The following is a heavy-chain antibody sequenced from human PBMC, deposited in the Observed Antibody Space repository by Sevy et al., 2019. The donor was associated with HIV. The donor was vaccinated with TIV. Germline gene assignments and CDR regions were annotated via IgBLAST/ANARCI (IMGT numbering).Heavy chain of an antibody. CDR3: AHSGDYYDSSGYYLFDY. CDR1: GFSLSTSGVG. Sequence: SGPTLVNPTQTLTLTCTFSGFSLSTSGVGVGWIRQPPGKALEWLALIYWNDDKRYSPSLKSRLTITKDTSKNQVVLKMTNMDPVETATYYCAHSGDYYDSSGYYLFDYWGQGTLVTVSS. D-gene: IGHD3-22*01. V-gene: IGHV2-5*01. J-gene: IGHJ4*02. CDR2: IYWNDDK.